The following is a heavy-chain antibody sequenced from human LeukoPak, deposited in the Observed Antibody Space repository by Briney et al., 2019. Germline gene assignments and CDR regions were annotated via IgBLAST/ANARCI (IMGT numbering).Heavy chain of an antibody. D-gene: IGHD2-2*02. J-gene: IGHJ4*02. CDR3: AINIPPAHCSSTSCYTGDY. CDR2: IIPILGIA. V-gene: IGHV1-69*02. Sequence: SVKVSCKASGGTFSSYTISWVRQAPRQGLEWMGRIIPILGIANYAQRFQGRVTITADKSTSTAYMELSSLRSEDTAVYYCAINIPPAHCSSTSCYTGDYWGQGTLVTVSS. CDR1: GGTFSSYT.